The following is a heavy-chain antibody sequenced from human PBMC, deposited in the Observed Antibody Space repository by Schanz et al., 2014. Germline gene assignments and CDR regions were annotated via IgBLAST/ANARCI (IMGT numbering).Heavy chain of an antibody. V-gene: IGHV1-2*02. J-gene: IGHJ4*02. Sequence: VQLEQSGAEVKKPGSSVKVSCKASGYTFTRYYIHWVRQAPGQGLEWMGWITPKSGGTNFAQKFQGRVTMTSDTSMRTVYMELSRLRSDDTAVYYCALAEGILTGYPFDYWGQGALVTVSS. CDR3: ALAEGILTGYPFDY. D-gene: IGHD3-9*01. CDR2: ITPKSGGT. CDR1: GYTFTRYY.